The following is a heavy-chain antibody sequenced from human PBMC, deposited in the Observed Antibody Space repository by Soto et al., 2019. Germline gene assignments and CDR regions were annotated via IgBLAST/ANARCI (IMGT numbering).Heavy chain of an antibody. J-gene: IGHJ4*02. D-gene: IGHD4-17*01. V-gene: IGHV4-30-4*01. CDR2: ISYSGTT. CDR1: GGSISSGNYY. CDR3: ATMGTPVTGLYYFDY. Sequence: QVQLQESGPGLVKPSQTLSLTCTVSGGSISSGNYYWSWIRQPPGKGLEWIGFISYSGTTHYSASLRSRVSVSXAXSXXQFSLDLSSVTAADTAVYYCATMGTPVTGLYYFDYWGQGTLVTVSS.